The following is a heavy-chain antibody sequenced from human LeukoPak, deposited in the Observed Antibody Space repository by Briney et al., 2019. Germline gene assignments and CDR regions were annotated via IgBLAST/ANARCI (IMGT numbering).Heavy chain of an antibody. CDR1: GYTFTSYG. V-gene: IGHV1-18*01. J-gene: IGHJ4*02. CDR3: ARDRLPNEDIVVVPTE. D-gene: IGHD2-2*01. Sequence: GASVKVSCKASGYTFTSYGISWVRQAPGQGLEWMGWISAYYGNTNYAQKLQGRVTMTTVTSTSTAYMELRSLRSDDTAVYYCARDRLPNEDIVVVPTEWGQGTLITVSS. CDR2: ISAYYGNT.